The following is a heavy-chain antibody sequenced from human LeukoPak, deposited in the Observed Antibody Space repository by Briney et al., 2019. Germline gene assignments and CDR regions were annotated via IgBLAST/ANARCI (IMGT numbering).Heavy chain of an antibody. CDR2: INPRGST. J-gene: IGHJ4*02. CDR1: GASSSGYY. V-gene: IGHV4-34*01. CDR3: ARVIYDSGSYPFDY. D-gene: IGHD3-10*01. Sequence: SETLSPTCAVYGASSSGYYWSWIRHPPGKGLEWIGEINPRGSTNTNPSPKSRVTISLDTSKNQISLKLSLVFAANTAVYCWARVIYDSGSYPFDYWGQGTLVTVSS.